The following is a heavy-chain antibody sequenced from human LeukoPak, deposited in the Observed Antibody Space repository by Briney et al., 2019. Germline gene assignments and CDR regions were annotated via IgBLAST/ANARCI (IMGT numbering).Heavy chain of an antibody. Sequence: PGGSLRLSGVGSGFIFNSNWMSWVRQAPGKGLEWVANIKQDGSEKFYVDSVKGRFTISRDNAKNSVSLQMNSLRVEDTAVYYCARDKYYDRYFDSWGQGTLATVSS. V-gene: IGHV3-7*01. CDR2: IKQDGSEK. D-gene: IGHD3-22*01. CDR1: GFIFNSNW. J-gene: IGHJ4*02. CDR3: ARDKYYDRYFDS.